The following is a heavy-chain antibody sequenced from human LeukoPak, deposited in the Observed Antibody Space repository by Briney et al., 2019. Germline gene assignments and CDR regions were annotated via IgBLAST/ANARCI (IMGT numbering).Heavy chain of an antibody. Sequence: KSSETLSLTCTVSGGSIRGDYWSWLRQPPGKGLEWIGYIYSSGSTNYNPSLKSRVTMSADTSKNQFSLKLSSVTAADTAVYYCARASRGHCSDGVCWFPHYYYYMDVWGKGTTVTVSS. D-gene: IGHD2-8*01. CDR2: IYSSGST. V-gene: IGHV4-59*01. J-gene: IGHJ6*03. CDR1: GGSIRGDY. CDR3: ARASRGHCSDGVCWFPHYYYYMDV.